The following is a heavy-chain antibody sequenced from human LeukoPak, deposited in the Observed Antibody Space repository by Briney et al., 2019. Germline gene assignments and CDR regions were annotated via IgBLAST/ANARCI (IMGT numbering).Heavy chain of an antibody. Sequence: GGSLRLSCAASGFTSSSYWMSWVRQAPGKGLEWVANIKQDGSEKYYVDSVKGRFTISRDNAKNSLYLQMNSLRAEDTAVYYCARDKSRYSSSWFLDYWGQGTLVTVSS. V-gene: IGHV3-7*01. CDR1: GFTSSSYW. J-gene: IGHJ4*02. D-gene: IGHD6-13*01. CDR2: IKQDGSEK. CDR3: ARDKSRYSSSWFLDY.